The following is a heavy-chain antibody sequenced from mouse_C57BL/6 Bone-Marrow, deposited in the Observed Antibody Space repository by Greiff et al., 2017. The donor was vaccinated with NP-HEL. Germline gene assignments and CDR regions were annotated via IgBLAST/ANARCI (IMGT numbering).Heavy chain of an antibody. CDR2: ISSGSSTI. CDR3: ARGYYYGNYGKDY. V-gene: IGHV5-17*01. CDR1: GFTFSDYG. D-gene: IGHD2-1*01. Sequence: EVKVEESGGGLVKPGGSLKLSCAASGFTFSDYGMHWVRQAPEKGLEWVAYISSGSSTIYYADTVKGRFTISRDNAKNTLFLQMTSLRSEDTAMYYCARGYYYGNYGKDYWGQGTTLTVSS. J-gene: IGHJ2*01.